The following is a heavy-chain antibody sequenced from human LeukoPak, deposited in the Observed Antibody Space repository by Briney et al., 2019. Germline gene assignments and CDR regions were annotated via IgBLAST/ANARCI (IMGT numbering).Heavy chain of an antibody. CDR1: GFTFSDAW. J-gene: IGHJ4*02. Sequence: PGGSLRLSCAASGFTFSDAWMSWVRQAPGRGLEWVGRIKSKTDGGTTDYAAPVKGRFTISRDDSKNTLYLQMNSLKTEDTAVYYCTTRGGSFSIFDYWGQGTLVTVSS. V-gene: IGHV3-15*01. D-gene: IGHD1-26*01. CDR3: TTRGGSFSIFDY. CDR2: IKSKTDGGTT.